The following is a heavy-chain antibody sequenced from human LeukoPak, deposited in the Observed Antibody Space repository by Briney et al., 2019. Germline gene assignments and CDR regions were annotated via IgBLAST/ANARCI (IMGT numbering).Heavy chain of an antibody. D-gene: IGHD3-16*01. V-gene: IGHV1-18*01. CDR2: ISGYNGNT. CDR3: ARDRNTWALDI. J-gene: IGHJ3*02. CDR1: GFTFALYG. Sequence: ASVKVSCKSSGFTFALYGVSWVRQAPGQGLGWRGWISGYNGNTKYAENLQARLTMTIDSATSTAYMELRSLRSDDTAVFYCARDRNTWALDIWGQGTMVTVTS.